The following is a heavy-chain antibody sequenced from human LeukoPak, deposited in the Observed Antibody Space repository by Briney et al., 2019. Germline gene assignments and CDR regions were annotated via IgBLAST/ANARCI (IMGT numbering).Heavy chain of an antibody. CDR3: ARLLGTVTTYDY. Sequence: PGRSLRLSCAASGFTFSSHWMSWVRQAPGKGLEGVASIRPDGSEEYYMDSVRGRFTISRDNAKNSLYLQMNSLRAEDTAAYYCARLLGTVTTYDYWGQGTLVTVSS. CDR2: IRPDGSEE. V-gene: IGHV3-7*01. J-gene: IGHJ4*02. CDR1: GFTFSSHW. D-gene: IGHD1-7*01.